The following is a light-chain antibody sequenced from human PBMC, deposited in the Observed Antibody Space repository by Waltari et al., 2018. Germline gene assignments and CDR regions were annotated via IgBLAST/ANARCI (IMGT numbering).Light chain of an antibody. V-gene: IGLV1-47*01. CDR1: SSNLGSNY. CDR2: RNN. CDR3: TAWDNSLSANV. Sequence: QSVLSQPPSASGTPGQRVTISCSESSSNLGSNYVFWYPQLPGTAPKLPIHRNNQRPSGVPDRFSASKSGTSASLVISGLRSEDEADYYCTAWDNSLSANVFGSGSKVTVL. J-gene: IGLJ6*01.